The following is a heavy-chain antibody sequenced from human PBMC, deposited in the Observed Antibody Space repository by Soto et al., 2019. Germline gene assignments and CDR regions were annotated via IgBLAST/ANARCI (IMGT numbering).Heavy chain of an antibody. J-gene: IGHJ5*01. CDR2: IYYSGST. CDR1: GGSISSYY. V-gene: IGHV4-59*01. D-gene: IGHD6-19*01. Sequence: QVQLQESGPGLVKPSETLSLTCTVSGGSISSYYWSWIRQPPGKGLEWIGYIYYSGSTNYNPSLKSRVTISVDTSKNQFSLRLSSVTAADTAVYYCARERQRYSSGWFDYWGQGTLVTVSS. CDR3: ARERQRYSSGWFDY.